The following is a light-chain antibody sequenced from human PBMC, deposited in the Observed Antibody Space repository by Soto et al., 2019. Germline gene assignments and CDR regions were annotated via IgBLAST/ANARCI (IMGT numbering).Light chain of an antibody. CDR3: QHYNSYSEA. Sequence: IQLTQSPASLSSSVGDSVTLTCRASQGIRTFLGWYKQKPGKAPNLLIYGASILQTGVPSRFRGSGSGTDFTLTISSLKPDDFATYFCQHYNSYSEAFGQGTKVDIK. J-gene: IGKJ1*01. CDR1: QGIRTF. CDR2: GAS. V-gene: IGKV1-9*01.